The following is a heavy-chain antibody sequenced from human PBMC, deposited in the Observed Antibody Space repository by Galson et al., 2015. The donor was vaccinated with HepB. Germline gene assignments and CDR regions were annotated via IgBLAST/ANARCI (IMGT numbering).Heavy chain of an antibody. CDR3: ARVENRFGSYFEGYAFDI. CDR1: GFTFSSYE. CDR2: ISSSGSTI. D-gene: IGHD1-26*01. Sequence: SLRLSCAASGFTFSSYEMNWVRQAPGKGLEWVSYISSSGSTIYYADSVKGRFTISRDNAKNSLYLQMNSLRAEDTAVYYCARVENRFGSYFEGYAFDIWGQGTMVTVSS. V-gene: IGHV3-48*03. J-gene: IGHJ3*02.